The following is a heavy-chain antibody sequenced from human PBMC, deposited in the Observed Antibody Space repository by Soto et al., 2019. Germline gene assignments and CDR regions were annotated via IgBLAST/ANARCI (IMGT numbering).Heavy chain of an antibody. CDR1: GYVFSGYG. CDR2: ISAYKGNK. Sequence: QVQLVQSGAEVKKPGASVKVSCKASGYVFSGYGINWVRQVPGQGLEWMGWISAYKGNKNYAQKFQGRVTMTTDTSTSTAYMELRSLRSDDTAVYYCARDLDGSGSYYTDYWGQGSLVTVSS. J-gene: IGHJ4*02. CDR3: ARDLDGSGSYYTDY. V-gene: IGHV1-18*01. D-gene: IGHD3-10*01.